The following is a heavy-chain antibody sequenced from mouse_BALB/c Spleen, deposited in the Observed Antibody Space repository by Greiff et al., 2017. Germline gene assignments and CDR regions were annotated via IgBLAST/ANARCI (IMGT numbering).Heavy chain of an antibody. CDR3: ARQGDEGAWFAY. D-gene: IGHD3-3*01. CDR2: INSNGGST. CDR1: GFTFSSYY. Sequence: EVKVEESGGGLVKLGGSLKLSCAASGFTFSSYYMSWVRQTPEKRLELVAAINSNGGSTYYPDTVKGRFTISRDNAKNTLYLQMSSLKSEDTALYYCARQGDEGAWFAYWGQGTLVTVSA. J-gene: IGHJ3*01. V-gene: IGHV5-6-2*01.